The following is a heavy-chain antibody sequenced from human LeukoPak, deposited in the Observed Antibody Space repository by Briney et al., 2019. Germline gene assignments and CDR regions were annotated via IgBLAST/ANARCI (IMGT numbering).Heavy chain of an antibody. V-gene: IGHV4-4*02. J-gene: IGHJ4*02. D-gene: IGHD2-2*01. Sequence: SGTLSLTCAVSGGSISSSNWWSWVRQPPGKGLEWIGEIYHSGSTNYNPSLKSRVTISVDKSKNQFSLKLSSVTAADTAVYYCASKILGYCSSTSCYADDWGQGTLVTVSS. CDR3: ASKILGYCSSTSCYADD. CDR2: IYHSGST. CDR1: GGSISSSNW.